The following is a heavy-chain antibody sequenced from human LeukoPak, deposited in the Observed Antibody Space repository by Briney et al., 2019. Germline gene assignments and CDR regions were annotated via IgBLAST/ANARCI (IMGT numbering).Heavy chain of an antibody. CDR1: GYTLTELS. V-gene: IGHV1-24*01. Sequence: ASVKVSCKVSGYTLTELSMHWVRQAPGKGLEWMGGFDPEDGETIYAQKFQGRVTMTEDTSTDTAYMELSSLRSEDTAVYYCATFRQTYDILTGYLIGPFDYWGQGTLVTVFS. CDR3: ATFRQTYDILTGYLIGPFDY. CDR2: FDPEDGET. J-gene: IGHJ4*02. D-gene: IGHD3-9*01.